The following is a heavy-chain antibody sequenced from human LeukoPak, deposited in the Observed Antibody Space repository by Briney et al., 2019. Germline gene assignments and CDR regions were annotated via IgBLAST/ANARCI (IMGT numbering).Heavy chain of an antibody. Sequence: SETLSLTCAVYGGSFSGYYWSWIRQSPGKGLDWIGEINHSGSTNYNSSLKSRVTISVDTSKNQFSLKLSSVTAADTAVYYCARGGGGDWSNAFDIWGQGTMVTVSS. V-gene: IGHV4-34*01. CDR2: INHSGST. J-gene: IGHJ3*02. D-gene: IGHD2-21*02. CDR1: GGSFSGYY. CDR3: ARGGGGDWSNAFDI.